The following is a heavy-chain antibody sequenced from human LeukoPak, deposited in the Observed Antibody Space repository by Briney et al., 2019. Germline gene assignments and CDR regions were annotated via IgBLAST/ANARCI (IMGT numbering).Heavy chain of an antibody. Sequence: GGSLRLSCAVSGFTFSDFWMSWVRQAPGRGLEWVANIHPEGNEKYHVESVKGRFTISRDNAKNSLFLQMNGLRVEDTAVYYCARGDAFSGDHWGQGALVTVSS. V-gene: IGHV3-7*04. CDR2: IHPEGNEK. J-gene: IGHJ4*02. CDR3: ARGDAFSGDH. CDR1: GFTFSDFW.